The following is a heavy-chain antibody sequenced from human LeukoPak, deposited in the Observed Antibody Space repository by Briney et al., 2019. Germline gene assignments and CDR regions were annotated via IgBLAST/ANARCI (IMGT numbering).Heavy chain of an antibody. J-gene: IGHJ5*02. V-gene: IGHV4-31*03. CDR2: IYYSGST. CDR1: GGSISSGGYY. Sequence: SETLSLTCTVSGGSISSGGYYWSWIRQHPGKGLEWIGYIYYSGSTYYNPSLKSRVTISVDTSKNQFSLKLSSVTAADTAVYYCARGLLAAAGQTNWFDPWGQGTLVTVSS. CDR3: ARGLLAAAGQTNWFDP. D-gene: IGHD6-13*01.